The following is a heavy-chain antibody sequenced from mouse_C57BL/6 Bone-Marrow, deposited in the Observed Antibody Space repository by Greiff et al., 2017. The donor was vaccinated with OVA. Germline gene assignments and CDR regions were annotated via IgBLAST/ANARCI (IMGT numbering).Heavy chain of an antibody. V-gene: IGHV1-12*01. D-gene: IGHD1-1*01. J-gene: IGHJ2*01. CDR1: GYTFTSYN. CDR2: IYPGNGDT. Sequence: LQQSGAELVRPGASVKMSCKASGYTFTSYNMHWVKQTPRQGLEWIGAIYPGNGDTSYNQKFKGKATLTVDKSSSTAYMQLSSLTSEDSAVYFCARNYYGSSYDYFDYWGQGTTLTVSS. CDR3: ARNYYGSSYDYFDY.